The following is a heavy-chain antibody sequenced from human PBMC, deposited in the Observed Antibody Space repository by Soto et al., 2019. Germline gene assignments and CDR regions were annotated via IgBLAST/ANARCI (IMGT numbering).Heavy chain of an antibody. V-gene: IGHV4-34*01. CDR3: ARGTSCGYHEKYYFDY. Sequence: SETLSLTCAVYGGSFSGYYWSWIRQPPGKGLEWIGEINHSGSTNYNPSLKSRVTISVDTSKNQFSLKLSSVTAADTAVYYCARGTSCGYHEKYYFDYWGQGTLVTVSS. CDR1: GGSFSGYY. CDR2: INHSGST. J-gene: IGHJ4*02. D-gene: IGHD3-22*01.